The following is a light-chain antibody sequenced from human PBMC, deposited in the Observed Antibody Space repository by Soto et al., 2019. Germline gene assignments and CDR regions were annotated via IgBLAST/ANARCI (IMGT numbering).Light chain of an antibody. Sequence: QAVVTQPPSVSGAPGQRVTISCTGSSSNIGAGYDVHWYQQVPGTAPKLLIYGNDNRPSGVPDRFSGSKSGTSASLAITGLQAEDEADYHCQSYDSSLSGRGVFGGGTKLTVL. J-gene: IGLJ3*02. CDR2: GND. V-gene: IGLV1-40*01. CDR1: SSNIGAGYD. CDR3: QSYDSSLSGRGV.